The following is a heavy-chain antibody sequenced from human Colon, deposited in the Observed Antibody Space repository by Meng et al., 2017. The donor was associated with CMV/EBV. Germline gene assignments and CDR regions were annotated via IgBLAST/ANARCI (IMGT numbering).Heavy chain of an antibody. D-gene: IGHD4/OR15-4a*01. CDR1: GNTFTSNY. J-gene: IGHJ4*02. CDR3: ARGKSISDGAQFFDY. Sequence: ASVKVSCKASGNTFTSNYMHWVRQAPGQGLEWMGTIDPSGGGTSYAQKFQGRVTMTRDTSTRTLYMELISLRSEDTAVYYCARGKSISDGAQFFDYWGQGTLVTVSS. CDR2: IDPSGGGT. V-gene: IGHV1-46*01.